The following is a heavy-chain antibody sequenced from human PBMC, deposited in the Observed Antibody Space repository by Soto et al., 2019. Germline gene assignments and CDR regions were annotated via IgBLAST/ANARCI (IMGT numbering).Heavy chain of an antibody. CDR2: ISYDGSNK. CDR3: AKEDLYSSGWYGGAFDY. D-gene: IGHD6-19*01. J-gene: IGHJ4*02. V-gene: IGHV3-30*18. Sequence: QVQLVESGGGVVQPGRSLRLSCAASGFTFSSYGMHWVRQAPGKGLEWVAVISYDGSNKYYADSVKGRFTISRDNSKNTLYLQMNSLIAEDTAVYYCAKEDLYSSGWYGGAFDYWGQGTLVTVSS. CDR1: GFTFSSYG.